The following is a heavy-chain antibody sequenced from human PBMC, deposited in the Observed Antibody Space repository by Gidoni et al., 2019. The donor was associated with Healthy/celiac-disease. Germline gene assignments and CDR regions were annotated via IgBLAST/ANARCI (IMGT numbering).Heavy chain of an antibody. CDR1: VFTVSSNY. Sequence: DVQLVESGGCLIRPGGSLRLSCAASVFTVSSNYMSWVRQAPGKGLEWVSVIYSGGSTYYADSVKGRFTISRDNSKNTLYLQMNSLRAEDTAVYYCARGTHSGSYFWWFDPWGQGTLVTVSS. J-gene: IGHJ5*02. D-gene: IGHD1-26*01. CDR3: ARGTHSGSYFWWFDP. CDR2: IYSGGST. V-gene: IGHV3-53*01.